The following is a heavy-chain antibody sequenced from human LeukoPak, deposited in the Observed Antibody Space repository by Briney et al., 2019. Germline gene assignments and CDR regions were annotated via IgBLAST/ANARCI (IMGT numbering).Heavy chain of an antibody. V-gene: IGHV4-59*01. D-gene: IGHD4-23*01. CDR3: TRGTTVISLDY. CDR2: IYYNGDT. Sequence: SETLSLTCTVSGGSMNSYYWTWLRQAPGQGLEWIRYIYYNGDTNYNPSLKSRVTMSIDTSKTHFSLNLRSVTAADTGVYYCTRGTTVISLDYWGQGILVTVSS. CDR1: GGSMNSYY. J-gene: IGHJ4*02.